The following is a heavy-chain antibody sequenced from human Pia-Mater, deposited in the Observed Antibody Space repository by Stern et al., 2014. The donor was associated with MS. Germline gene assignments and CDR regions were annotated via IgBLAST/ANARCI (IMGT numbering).Heavy chain of an antibody. J-gene: IGHJ3*01. CDR2: IIPIFDTP. CDR3: VLPSKVTTAAFDV. V-gene: IGHV1-69*06. D-gene: IGHD4-17*01. CDR1: GGTFTSFS. Sequence: VQLVESGAEVKKPGSSVNVSCKASGGTFTSFSINWVRQVPGQRLEWMGGIIPIFDTPNLAQKFQGRVTITADSSTSTVYMALNSPRSDDTAVYYCVLPSKVTTAAFDVWGRGTMVTVSS.